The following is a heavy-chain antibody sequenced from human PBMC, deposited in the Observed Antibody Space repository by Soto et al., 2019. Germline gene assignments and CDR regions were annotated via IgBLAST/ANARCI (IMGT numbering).Heavy chain of an antibody. J-gene: IGHJ3*02. D-gene: IGHD3-9*01. CDR3: AKDKAFDILTGIDAFDI. Sequence: GSLRLSCAASGFTFSSYAMGWVRQAPGTGLEWVSVIDGSGGDTSFADSVKGRFTISRDNAKNSLYLQMNSLRAEDTALYYCAKDKAFDILTGIDAFDIWGQGTMVTVSS. CDR2: IDGSGGDT. V-gene: IGHV3-23*01. CDR1: GFTFSSYA.